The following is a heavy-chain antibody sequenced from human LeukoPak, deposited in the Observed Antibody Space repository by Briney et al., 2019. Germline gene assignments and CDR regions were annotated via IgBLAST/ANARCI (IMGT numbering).Heavy chain of an antibody. D-gene: IGHD6-13*01. CDR3: ARLESRQQLAGDY. Sequence: GASVKVSCKASGYTFTGYYMHWVRQAPGQGLEWMGWINPNSGGTNYAQKFQGRVTMTRDTSISTAYMELSRLRSDDTAVYYCARLESRQQLAGDYWGQGTLVTVSS. V-gene: IGHV1-2*02. CDR1: GYTFTGYY. CDR2: INPNSGGT. J-gene: IGHJ4*02.